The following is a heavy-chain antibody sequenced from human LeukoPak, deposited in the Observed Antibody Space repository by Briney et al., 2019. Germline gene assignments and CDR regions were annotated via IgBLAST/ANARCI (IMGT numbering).Heavy chain of an antibody. D-gene: IGHD5-12*01. J-gene: IGHJ4*02. CDR1: GGSFSGYY. Sequence: SETLSLTCAVYGGSFSGYYWSWIRQPPGKGLEWIGEINHSGSTNHNPSLKSRVTISVDTSKNQFSLKLSSVTAADTAVYYCARRGLRSPRGYFDYWGQGTLVTVSS. CDR3: ARRGLRSPRGYFDY. V-gene: IGHV4-34*01. CDR2: INHSGST.